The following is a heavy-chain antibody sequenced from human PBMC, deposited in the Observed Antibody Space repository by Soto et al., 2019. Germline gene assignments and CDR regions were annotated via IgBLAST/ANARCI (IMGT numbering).Heavy chain of an antibody. CDR1: GGSISSGGYS. CDR3: ASGNHGDYKFDY. Sequence: QLQLQESGSGLVKPSQTLSLTCAVSGGSISSGGYSWSSIRQPQGKGLEWIGYIYHSGSTYYNPSIKSRVTISLNRSKNQFSLKLSSVTAADTAVDYCASGNHGDYKFDYCGQGTLVTVSS. V-gene: IGHV4-30-2*01. J-gene: IGHJ4*02. D-gene: IGHD4-17*01. CDR2: IYHSGST.